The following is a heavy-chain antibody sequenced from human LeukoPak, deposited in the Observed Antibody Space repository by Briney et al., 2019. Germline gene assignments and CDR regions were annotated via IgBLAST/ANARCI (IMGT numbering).Heavy chain of an antibody. V-gene: IGHV4-30-4*08. CDR1: GFTFSNYW. D-gene: IGHD3-3*01. CDR2: IYYSGST. CDR3: ARARDRFTSVY. Sequence: LRLSCAASGFTFSNYWMHWIRQPPGKGLEWIGYIYYSGSTYYNPSLKGRVTISVDTSKNQFSLKLSSVTAADTAVYYCARARDRFTSVYWGQGTLVTVSS. J-gene: IGHJ4*02.